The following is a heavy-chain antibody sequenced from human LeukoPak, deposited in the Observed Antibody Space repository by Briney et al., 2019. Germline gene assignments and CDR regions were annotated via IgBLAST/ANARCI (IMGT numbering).Heavy chain of an antibody. Sequence: KVGESLKISCKVSGYSFTSYCIGWVRQMPGKGLEWMGIIYPGDSGPTYSPSFQGQVTISVDKSINTAYLQWSSLQASDTAMYYCGVSGDRVPLQDDVFDVWGQGTMVTVST. V-gene: IGHV5-51*01. J-gene: IGHJ3*01. CDR1: GYSFTSYC. CDR3: GVSGDRVPLQDDVFDV. CDR2: IYPGDSGP. D-gene: IGHD1-26*01.